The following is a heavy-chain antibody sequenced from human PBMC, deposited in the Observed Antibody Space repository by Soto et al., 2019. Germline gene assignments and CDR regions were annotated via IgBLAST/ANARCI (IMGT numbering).Heavy chain of an antibody. D-gene: IGHD2-21*01. J-gene: IGHJ4*02. CDR1: GGSIRSDTW. CDR2: IHHSRST. Sequence: PSETLSLTCAVSGGSIRSDTWWSWVRQPPGKGLEWIGEIHHSRSTNYNPSLKSRVTISVDKSKNQFSLKLSSVTAADTAVYYCAKDYCDVTSPILFDYWGRGTLVTVSS. CDR3: AKDYCDVTSPILFDY. V-gene: IGHV4-4*02.